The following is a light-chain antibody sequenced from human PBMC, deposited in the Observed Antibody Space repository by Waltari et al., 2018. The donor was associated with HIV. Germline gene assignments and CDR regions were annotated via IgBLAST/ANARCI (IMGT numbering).Light chain of an antibody. CDR2: KAS. J-gene: IGKJ1*01. CDR1: QSIRNS. V-gene: IGKV1-5*03. CDR3: HQYHRSRT. Sequence: IQMPQSPSTLSSSLGARVTITCRASQSIRNSLAWYQQKPGKAPKLLIYKASTLESGVPSRFSGSGSGTEFTLTISSLQSDDFATYYCHQYHRSRTFGQGTKV.